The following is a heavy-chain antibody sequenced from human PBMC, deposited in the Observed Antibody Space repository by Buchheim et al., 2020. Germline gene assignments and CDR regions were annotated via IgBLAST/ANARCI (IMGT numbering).Heavy chain of an antibody. V-gene: IGHV3-30*18. CDR2: ISYDGSNK. J-gene: IGHJ4*02. D-gene: IGHD2-2*01. CDR1: GFTFSSYG. CDR3: AKDVYQEYYFDY. Sequence: QVQLVESGGGVVQPGRSLRLSCAASGFTFSSYGMHWVRQAPGKGLEWVAVISYDGSNKYYADSVKGRFTISRDNSKNTLYLQMNSLRAEDTAVYYCAKDVYQEYYFDYWGQGTL.